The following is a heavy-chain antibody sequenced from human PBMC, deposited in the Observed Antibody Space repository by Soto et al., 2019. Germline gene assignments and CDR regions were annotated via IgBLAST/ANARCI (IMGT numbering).Heavy chain of an antibody. V-gene: IGHV3-30-3*01. CDR2: ISYDGSNK. Sequence: QVQLVESGGGVVQPGRSLRLSCAASGFTVSSYAMHWVRQPPGKGLEWVAVISYDGSNKYYGHSVKGRFTISRDNSENTLYLEMTSLRAEDTAVYYGARDLTAMAPFDYYYYCMDVWGHGSTVTVSS. D-gene: IGHD5-18*01. CDR3: ARDLTAMAPFDYYYYCMDV. J-gene: IGHJ6*01. CDR1: GFTVSSYA.